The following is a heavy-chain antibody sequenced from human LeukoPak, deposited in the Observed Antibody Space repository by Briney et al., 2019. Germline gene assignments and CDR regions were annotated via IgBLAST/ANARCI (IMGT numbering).Heavy chain of an antibody. J-gene: IGHJ4*02. CDR1: GFTFSTYS. Sequence: GGSPRLSCAASGFTFSTYSMNWVRQAPGKGLEWVSSISSSSTYIYYADSVKGRFTISRDNANNSLFLQMNSLRAEDTAVYYCARFALKTPPTDWGQGTLVTVSS. V-gene: IGHV3-21*01. CDR3: ARFALKTPPTD. CDR2: ISSSSTYI.